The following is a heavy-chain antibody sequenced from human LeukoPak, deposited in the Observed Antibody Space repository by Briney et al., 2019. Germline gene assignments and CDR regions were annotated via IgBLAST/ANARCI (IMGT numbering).Heavy chain of an antibody. J-gene: IGHJ4*02. CDR3: SRDQTPYY. CDR2: IASKIYGGTT. Sequence: PGGSLRLSCTASGFTFGDYAMTWVRQAPGKGLEWVGFIASKIYGGTTEYAASVKGRFTISRDDSKSIAYPQMNSLKTEDTAVYYCSRDQTPYYWGQGTLVTVSS. CDR1: GFTFGDYA. V-gene: IGHV3-49*04.